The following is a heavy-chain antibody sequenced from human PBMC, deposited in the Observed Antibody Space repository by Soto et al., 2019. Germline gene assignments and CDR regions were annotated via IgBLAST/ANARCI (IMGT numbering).Heavy chain of an antibody. Sequence: ASVKVSCKASGYTFTSYGISWVRQAPGQGLDWMGWISAYNGNTNHAQKLQGRVTMTTDTSTSTAYMELRSLRSDDTAVYYCARVDIVVVPAAMDSYYGMDVWAKGPRSPSP. D-gene: IGHD2-2*01. CDR2: ISAYNGNT. CDR1: GYTFTSYG. J-gene: IGHJ6*02. V-gene: IGHV1-18*01. CDR3: ARVDIVVVPAAMDSYYGMDV.